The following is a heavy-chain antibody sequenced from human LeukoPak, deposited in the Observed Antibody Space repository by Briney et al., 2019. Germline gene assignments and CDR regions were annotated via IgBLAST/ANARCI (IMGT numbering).Heavy chain of an antibody. V-gene: IGHV3-21*01. Sequence: GGSLRLSCAASGFTFSSYSMNWVRQAPGKGLEWVSSISSSSGYIYYADSVKGRFTISRDNAKNSLYLQMNSLRAEDTAVYYCARGAVAVALSDFDYWGQGTLVTVSS. CDR2: ISSSSGYI. D-gene: IGHD6-19*01. CDR1: GFTFSSYS. CDR3: ARGAVAVALSDFDY. J-gene: IGHJ4*02.